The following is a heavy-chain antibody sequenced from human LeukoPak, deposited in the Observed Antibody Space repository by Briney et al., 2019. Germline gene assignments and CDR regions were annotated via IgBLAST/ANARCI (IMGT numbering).Heavy chain of an antibody. Sequence: GGSLRLSCAASGFTLSSYGMHWVRQAPGKGLEGVAVIWYGGSNKYYADSVKGRFTTSRSNSKNPLYLQMNSMIAEDTAVYYCARDATYDSSGYTFRFYYGMDVWGQGTTVTVSS. CDR2: IWYGGSNK. V-gene: IGHV3-33*01. D-gene: IGHD3-22*01. CDR1: GFTLSSYG. J-gene: IGHJ6*02. CDR3: ARDATYDSSGYTFRFYYGMDV.